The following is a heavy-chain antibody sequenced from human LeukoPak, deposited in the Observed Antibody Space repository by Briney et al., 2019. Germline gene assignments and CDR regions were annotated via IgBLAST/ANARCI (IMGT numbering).Heavy chain of an antibody. CDR2: TRNKANSYTT. Sequence: GGSLRLSCAASGFTFSDHYIDWVRHAPGKGLEWVGRTRNKANSYTTEYAASVKGRFTISRDDSKNSLYLQMNSLKTEDTAVYYCARQLCTNGICYRHFDYWGQGTLVTVSS. CDR1: GFTFSDHY. D-gene: IGHD2-8*01. CDR3: ARQLCTNGICYRHFDY. J-gene: IGHJ4*02. V-gene: IGHV3-72*01.